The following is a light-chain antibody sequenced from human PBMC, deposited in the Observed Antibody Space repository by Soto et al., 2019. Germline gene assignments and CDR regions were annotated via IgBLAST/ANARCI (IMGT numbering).Light chain of an antibody. Sequence: EIVLTQSPGTLSLSPGERATLSCRASQSVGTNYLAWFQQKPGQAPRLLIYATSTRATGIPDRFSGSGSGTDITLTITRLEPEDFAVYYCQQYDSSPRTFGQGTRVEIK. J-gene: IGKJ1*01. CDR2: ATS. CDR1: QSVGTNY. V-gene: IGKV3-20*01. CDR3: QQYDSSPRT.